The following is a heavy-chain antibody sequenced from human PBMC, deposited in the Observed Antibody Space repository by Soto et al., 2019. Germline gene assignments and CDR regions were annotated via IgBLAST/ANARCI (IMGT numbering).Heavy chain of an antibody. Sequence: GGSLRLSCAASGFTFSNYAIRWVRQAPGKGLEWVSSITGSGDATYYADSVKGRFTMSRDNSKNTVYLQMNSLRVEDTAVYYCAKDPIKYRRSWYLEWWLDPWGQGTPVTVSS. CDR2: ITGSGDAT. D-gene: IGHD6-13*01. CDR1: GFTFSNYA. CDR3: AKDPIKYRRSWYLEWWLDP. J-gene: IGHJ5*02. V-gene: IGHV3-23*01.